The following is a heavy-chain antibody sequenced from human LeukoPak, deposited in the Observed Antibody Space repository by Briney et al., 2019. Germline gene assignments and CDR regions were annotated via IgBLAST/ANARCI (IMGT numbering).Heavy chain of an antibody. CDR2: IYTSGST. CDR3: ASTVFGVTYNWLDP. V-gene: IGHV4-61*02. J-gene: IGHJ5*02. CDR1: GGSISSGSYY. Sequence: PSETLSLTCTVSGGSISSGSYYWSWIRQPAGKGLEWIGRIYTSGSTNYNPSLKSRVTISVDTSKNHFSLEMTSVTAADTAVYYCASTVFGVTYNWLDPWGQGALVTVSS. D-gene: IGHD3-3*01.